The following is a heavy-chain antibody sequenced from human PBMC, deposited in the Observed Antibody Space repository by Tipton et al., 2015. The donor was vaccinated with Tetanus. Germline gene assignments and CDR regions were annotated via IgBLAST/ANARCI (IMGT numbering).Heavy chain of an antibody. D-gene: IGHD5-24*01. J-gene: IGHJ5*01. Sequence: SLRLSCAASGFTFSSHTMNWVRQAPGKGLEWVSGITWTSGSIRYADSVKGRFTISRDNAKNSLYLQMNSLRAEDTALYYCAKDGEMDQMTYNWFDSWGQGTLVTVSS. CDR2: ITWTSGSI. V-gene: IGHV3-9*01. CDR1: GFTFSSHT. CDR3: AKDGEMDQMTYNWFDS.